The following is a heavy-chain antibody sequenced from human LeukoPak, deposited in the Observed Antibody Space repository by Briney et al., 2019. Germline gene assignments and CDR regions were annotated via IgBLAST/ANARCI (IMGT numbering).Heavy chain of an antibody. Sequence: GGSLRLSCAASGFTFSSYGMHWVRQAPGKGLEWVAFIRYDGSNKYYADSVKGRFTFSRDNSKNTLYLQMNSLRAEDTAVYYCANSPSYYYDSSGYYPDYWGRGTLVTVSS. V-gene: IGHV3-30*02. J-gene: IGHJ4*02. CDR2: IRYDGSNK. CDR3: ANSPSYYYDSSGYYPDY. CDR1: GFTFSSYG. D-gene: IGHD3-22*01.